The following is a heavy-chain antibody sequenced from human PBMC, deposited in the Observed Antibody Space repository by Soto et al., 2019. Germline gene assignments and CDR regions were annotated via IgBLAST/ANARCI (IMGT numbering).Heavy chain of an antibody. J-gene: IGHJ3*02. D-gene: IGHD3-22*01. V-gene: IGHV1-46*01. Sequence: SVKVSCKASGYTLTNYYLHWVRPAAGQGLAGMGIINPSGGSTTYAQKFQGRVTVTRDTSTSTVYMELSSLRSEDTALYFCARDGDYYDSSGYSGAFDIWGQGTMVTVSS. CDR3: ARDGDYYDSSGYSGAFDI. CDR1: GYTLTNYY. CDR2: INPSGGST.